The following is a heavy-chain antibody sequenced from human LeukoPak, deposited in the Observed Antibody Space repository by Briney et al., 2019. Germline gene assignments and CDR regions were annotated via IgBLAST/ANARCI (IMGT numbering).Heavy chain of an antibody. Sequence: ASVKVSCKASGYTFTSYGISWVRQAPGQGLEWMGWISAYNGNTNYAQKLQGRVSMTRDTSTSTVYMELRSLRSEDTAVYYCARFAVHRRLTVAGQFGLDYWGEGTLVTVSS. J-gene: IGHJ4*02. D-gene: IGHD6-19*01. CDR2: ISAYNGNT. CDR1: GYTFTSYG. CDR3: ARFAVHRRLTVAGQFGLDY. V-gene: IGHV1-18*01.